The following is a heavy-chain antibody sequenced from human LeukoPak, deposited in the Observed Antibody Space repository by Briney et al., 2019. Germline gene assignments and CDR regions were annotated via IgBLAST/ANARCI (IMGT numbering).Heavy chain of an antibody. CDR2: IFPSGGEI. J-gene: IGHJ4*02. V-gene: IGHV3-21*04. Sequence: GGSLRLSCAASGFTFSNYSMNWVRQAPGKGLEWVSSIFPSGGEIHYADSVRGRFTISRDNSKSTLSLQMNSLRAEDTAIYYCATYRQVLVPFESWGQGTLVTVSS. D-gene: IGHD2-8*02. CDR3: ATYRQVLVPFES. CDR1: GFTFSNYS.